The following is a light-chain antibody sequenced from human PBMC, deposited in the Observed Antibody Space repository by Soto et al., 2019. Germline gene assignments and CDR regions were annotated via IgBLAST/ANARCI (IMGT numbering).Light chain of an antibody. Sequence: EIVMTQSPATLSVSPGERATLSCRASQSVSSDLAWYLLKPGQAPSLLIYGASTRATGMPARFSGSGSGTEFTLTISSLQSEDSAVYYCQHYNNRPHTFGQGTKLEIK. J-gene: IGKJ2*01. CDR1: QSVSSD. CDR3: QHYNNRPHT. V-gene: IGKV3-15*01. CDR2: GAS.